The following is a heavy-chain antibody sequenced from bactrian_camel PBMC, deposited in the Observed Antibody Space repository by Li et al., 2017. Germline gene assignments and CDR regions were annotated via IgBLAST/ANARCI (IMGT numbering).Heavy chain of an antibody. V-gene: IGHV3S53*01. CDR1: GAIPTKYTYC. Sequence: HVQLVESGGGSVQAGGSLRLSCTASGAIPTKYTYCMAWFRQAPGKEREGVASVARSGETTYADIAKGRMTVSRDNGKNTLILAMDSLKPEDTGVYYCAAGPAGRGYCYTSEGWAMDTWGSGTQVTVS. CDR2: VARSGET. D-gene: IGHD5*01. J-gene: IGHJ4*01.